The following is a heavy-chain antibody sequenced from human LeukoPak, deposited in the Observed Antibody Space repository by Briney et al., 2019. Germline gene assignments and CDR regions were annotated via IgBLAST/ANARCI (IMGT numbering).Heavy chain of an antibody. CDR3: ARGNCSGGSCYPYYYYMDV. J-gene: IGHJ6*03. V-gene: IGHV4-34*01. CDR1: GGSFSGYY. D-gene: IGHD2-15*01. CDR2: INHSGST. Sequence: PSETLSLTCAVYGGSFSGYYWSWIRQPPGKGLEWIGEINHSGSTNYNPSLKSRVTVSVDTSKNQFSLKLSSVTAADTAVYYCARGNCSGGSCYPYYYYMDVWGKGTTVTVSS.